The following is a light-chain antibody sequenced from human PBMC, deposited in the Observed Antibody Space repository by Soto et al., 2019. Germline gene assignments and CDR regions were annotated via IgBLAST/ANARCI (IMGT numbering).Light chain of an antibody. CDR3: QEYHSPPFT. CDR2: AAS. J-gene: IGKJ3*01. V-gene: IGKV1-27*01. Sequence: DIKITQPPSSLSPSVGNTVTTPCRASKAFRNSLAWYQQKPGKVPNLLIYAASTLQSGVPSRFSGSGSGTDFTLTISSLQPEDVATYYCQEYHSPPFTFGPGTKVDIK. CDR1: KAFRNS.